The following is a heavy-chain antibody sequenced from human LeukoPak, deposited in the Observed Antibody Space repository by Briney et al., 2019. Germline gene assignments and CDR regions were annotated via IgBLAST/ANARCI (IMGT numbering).Heavy chain of an antibody. CDR2: IYYSGST. V-gene: IGHV4-59*01. J-gene: IGHJ4*02. Sequence: SETLSLACTVSGGSISDCYWSWIRQPPGKGLEWIGYIYYSGSTNYNPSLNSRVTISVDTSKNHFSLKLSSVTAADTAVYYCVRDGPSWGLLWGQGALVTVSS. CDR1: GGSISDCY. D-gene: IGHD7-27*01. CDR3: VRDGPSWGLL.